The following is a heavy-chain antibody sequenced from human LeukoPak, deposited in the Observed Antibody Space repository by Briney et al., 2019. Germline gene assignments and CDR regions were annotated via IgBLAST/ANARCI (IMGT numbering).Heavy chain of an antibody. D-gene: IGHD4-23*01. CDR2: IIPIFGTA. Sequence: GASVKVSCKASGGTFSSYAISWVRQAPGQGLEWMVRIIPIFGTANYAQKFQGRVTITTDESTSTAYMELSSLRSEDTAVYYCAISDTGLNSPFDYWGQGTLVTVSS. J-gene: IGHJ4*02. CDR1: GGTFSSYA. V-gene: IGHV1-69*05. CDR3: AISDTGLNSPFDY.